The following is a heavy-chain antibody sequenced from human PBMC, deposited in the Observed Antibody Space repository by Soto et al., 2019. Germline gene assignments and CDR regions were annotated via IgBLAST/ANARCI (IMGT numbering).Heavy chain of an antibody. D-gene: IGHD2-2*01. CDR3: ARDLRYCISTSCSHRRPGYGMDV. CDR2: INAGNGNT. V-gene: IGHV1-3*01. CDR1: GYTFTSYV. Sequence: ASVKVSCKASGYTFTSYVIHWVRQAPGQRLEWMGWINAGNGNTKYSQKFQGRVTITRDTSASTAYMELSSLRSEDTAVYYCARDLRYCISTSCSHRRPGYGMDVWGQGTTVTVSS. J-gene: IGHJ6*02.